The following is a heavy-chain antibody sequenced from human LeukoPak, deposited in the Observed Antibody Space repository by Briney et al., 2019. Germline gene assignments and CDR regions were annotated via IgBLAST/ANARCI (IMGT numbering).Heavy chain of an antibody. D-gene: IGHD3-16*01. CDR1: GFALSDFW. Sequence: GGSLRLSCAASGFALSDFWMHWVRQGPGKGPEWVSHINTDGSVTTYADSVRGRFTISRDNAKNTLYLQMNSLRAEDTAVYYCARDHTAWGIMITFGGVTSIDYWGQGTLVTVSS. V-gene: IGHV3-74*01. CDR2: INTDGSVT. J-gene: IGHJ4*02. CDR3: ARDHTAWGIMITFGGVTSIDY.